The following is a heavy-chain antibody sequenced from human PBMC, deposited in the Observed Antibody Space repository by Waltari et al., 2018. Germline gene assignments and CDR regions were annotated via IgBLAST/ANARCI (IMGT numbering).Heavy chain of an antibody. V-gene: IGHV1-69-2*01. CDR3: ARGPLGAAHWFDS. J-gene: IGHJ5*01. CDR1: GYTFTASY. CDR2: VDPELGDT. Sequence: EVQLVPSGAEVKKPGAAARISCRASGYTFTASYIHWIQQAPGKGLTWMGRVDPELGDTLFVPQFQGRRTLTADTSRDTAYMELTSLHYDDTAVYYCARGPLGAAHWFDSWGQGTLVTVSS. D-gene: IGHD1-26*01.